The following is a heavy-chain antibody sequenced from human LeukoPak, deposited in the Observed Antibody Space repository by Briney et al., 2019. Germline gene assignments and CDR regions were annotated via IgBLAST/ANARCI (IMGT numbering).Heavy chain of an antibody. Sequence: SGGSLRLSCAASGFSVSTNYMSWVRQAPGQGLEWLSVIYSGGSTYYADSVKGRFTISRDNSKNTLYLQMTSLRAEDSAVYYCARERNAGGWGQGTLVAVSS. CDR2: IYSGGST. J-gene: IGHJ4*02. D-gene: IGHD3-10*01. V-gene: IGHV3-66*01. CDR1: GFSVSTNY. CDR3: ARERNAGG.